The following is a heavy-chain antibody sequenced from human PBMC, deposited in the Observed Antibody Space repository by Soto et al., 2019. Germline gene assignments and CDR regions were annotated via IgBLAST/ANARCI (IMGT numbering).Heavy chain of an antibody. V-gene: IGHV4-59*01. CDR1: GGCISGSY. J-gene: IGHJ4*02. CDR3: ARSVAVPGAHIDY. D-gene: IGHD6-19*01. Sequence: ESLSLKCSGAGGCISGSYWIWIRQSPGKGLEWLGYVYYTGSTNYSPSLRSRVSISVDTSKNEFSLRMSSVTAADTAVYFWARSVAVPGAHIDYWGQGTQVTVSS. CDR2: VYYTGST.